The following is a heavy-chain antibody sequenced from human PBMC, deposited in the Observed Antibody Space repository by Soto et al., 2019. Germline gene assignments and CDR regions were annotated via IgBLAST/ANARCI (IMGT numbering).Heavy chain of an antibody. CDR3: AKAPRGGPTENYYYYGMDV. Sequence: EVQLLESGGGLVQPGGSLRLSCAASGFTFSSYAMSWVRQAPGKGLEWVSAISGSGGSTYYADSVKGRFTISRDNSKNTLYLQMNSLGAEDTAVYYCAKAPRGGPTENYYYYGMDVWGQGTTVTVSS. CDR2: ISGSGGST. CDR1: GFTFSSYA. V-gene: IGHV3-23*01. J-gene: IGHJ6*02. D-gene: IGHD1-26*01.